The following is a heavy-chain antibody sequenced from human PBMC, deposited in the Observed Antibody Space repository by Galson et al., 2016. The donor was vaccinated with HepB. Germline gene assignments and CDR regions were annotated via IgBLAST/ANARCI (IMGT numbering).Heavy chain of an antibody. Sequence: PALVKPTQTLTLTCTFSGFSLSTSEMCVSWIRQPPGKALEWLAPIDWDDDKYYSTSLKTRLTISKDTSKNQVVLTMTNMDPVDTATYYCARIKRGRYFDWVHYYWYRDLWGRGTLVTVSS. D-gene: IGHD3-9*01. CDR3: ARIKRGRYFDWVHYYWYRDL. V-gene: IGHV2-70*01. CDR1: GFSLSTSEMC. CDR2: IDWDDDK. J-gene: IGHJ2*01.